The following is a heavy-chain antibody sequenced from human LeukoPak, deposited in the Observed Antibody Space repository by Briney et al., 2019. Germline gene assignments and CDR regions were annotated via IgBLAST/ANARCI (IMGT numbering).Heavy chain of an antibody. J-gene: IGHJ4*02. CDR3: ARGGGAFCGGDCQRNFDS. D-gene: IGHD2-21*02. V-gene: IGHV3-53*01. CDR2: IYSGGST. CDR1: GLTVSSSY. Sequence: GGSLRLSCAVSGLTVSSSYMSWVRQAPGKGLEWVSVIYSGGSTYYADSVKGRFTISRDSSQNTLYLQMNSLRAEDTAMYYCARGGGAFCGGDCQRNFDSWGQGALVTVSS.